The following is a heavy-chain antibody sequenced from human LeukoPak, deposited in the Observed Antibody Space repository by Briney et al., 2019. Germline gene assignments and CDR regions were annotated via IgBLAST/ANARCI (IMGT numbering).Heavy chain of an antibody. J-gene: IGHJ3*02. V-gene: IGHV4-4*07. Sequence: IPSETLSLTCSVSGDSISRYYWNWIRRPAGRGLEWIGRIFTGGFINYNPSLSSRVTESLDTSKNQVSLKLTSVTAADTAVYYCARHSMLSSTHFGVSDIWGQGTTVTVSS. CDR3: ARHSMLSSTHFGVSDI. CDR1: GDSISRYY. CDR2: IFTGGFI. D-gene: IGHD6-13*01.